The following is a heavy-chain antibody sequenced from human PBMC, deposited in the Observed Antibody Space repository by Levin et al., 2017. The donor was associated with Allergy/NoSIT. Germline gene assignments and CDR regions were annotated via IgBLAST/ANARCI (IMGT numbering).Heavy chain of an antibody. CDR1: GFSFSDYP. V-gene: IGHV3-30-3*01. CDR2: TSYDEFNK. J-gene: IGHJ4*02. D-gene: IGHD3-10*01. Sequence: GESLKISCAASGFSFSDYPMTWVRQGQGKGLEWVAATSYDEFNKNYADSVKGRFTISRDNFKNTLYLQMNSLRPEDTAVYYCARALSGSYFDSWGQGTLVTVSS. CDR3: ARALSGSYFDS.